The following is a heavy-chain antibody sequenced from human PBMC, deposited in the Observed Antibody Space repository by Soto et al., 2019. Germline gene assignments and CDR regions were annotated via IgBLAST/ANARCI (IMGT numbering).Heavy chain of an antibody. J-gene: IGHJ4*02. D-gene: IGHD1-26*01. CDR3: AKDPGGSYLYYFDY. V-gene: IGHV3-30*18. CDR1: GFTFSSYG. CDR2: ISYDGSNK. Sequence: QVQLVESGGGVVQPGRSLRLSCAASGFTFSSYGMHWVRQALGKGLEWVAVISYDGSNKYYADSVKGRFTISRDNSKNTLYLQMNSLRAEDTAVYYCAKDPGGSYLYYFDYWGQGTLVTVSS.